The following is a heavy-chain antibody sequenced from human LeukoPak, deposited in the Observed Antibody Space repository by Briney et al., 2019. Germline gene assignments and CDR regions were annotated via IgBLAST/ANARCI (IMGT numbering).Heavy chain of an antibody. CDR3: AREFVVVVAATIY. Sequence: QTGGSLRLSCAASGFTFSSYTMHWVRQAPGKGLEWVAVISYDGSNKYYADSVKGRFTISRDNSKNTLYLQMNSLRPEDTAVYYCAREFVVVVAATIYWGQGTLVTVSS. D-gene: IGHD2-15*01. J-gene: IGHJ4*02. V-gene: IGHV3-30-3*01. CDR2: ISYDGSNK. CDR1: GFTFSSYT.